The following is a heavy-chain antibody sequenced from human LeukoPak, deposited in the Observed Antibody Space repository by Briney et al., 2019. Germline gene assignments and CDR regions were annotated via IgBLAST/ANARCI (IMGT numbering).Heavy chain of an antibody. V-gene: IGHV3-23*01. CDR2: IIASGGST. J-gene: IGHJ4*02. CDR1: GFTFSSYA. Sequence: QPGGSLRLSCAASGFTFSSYAMSWVRQAPGKGLEWVSGIIASGGSTYFADSVKGLFTISRDNSKNTLFLQMNNVRAEDTALYYCAKSSRIYGQGTFDYWGQGTLVTVSS. D-gene: IGHD3-16*01. CDR3: AKSSRIYGQGTFDY.